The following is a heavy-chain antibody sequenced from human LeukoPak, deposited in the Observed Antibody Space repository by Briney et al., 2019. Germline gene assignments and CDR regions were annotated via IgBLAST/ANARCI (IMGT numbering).Heavy chain of an antibody. CDR3: ARDETKIKFDSGTYSPDAFDI. V-gene: IGHV3-11*06. Sequence: GGSLRLSCAASGFAFSDYYMTWVRQAPGKGLECIPYISSGSTYTKYADSVKGRFSISRDNAKNSLYLHMTSLRAEDTAVYFCARDETKIKFDSGTYSPDAFDIWGQGTTVTVSS. CDR1: GFAFSDYY. J-gene: IGHJ3*02. D-gene: IGHD2-15*01. CDR2: ISSGSTYT.